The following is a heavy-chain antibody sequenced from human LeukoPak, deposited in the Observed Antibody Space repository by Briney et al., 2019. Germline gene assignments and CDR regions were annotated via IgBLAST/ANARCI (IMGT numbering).Heavy chain of an antibody. CDR2: INPSGGST. CDR3: ARVNSRELWLKTGTVGGGYFDY. Sequence: ASVKVSCKASGYTFTSYYMHWVRQAPGQGLEWMGIINPSGGSTSYAQKFQGRVTMTRDTSTSTVYMELSSLRSEDTAVYYCARVNSRELWLKTGTVGGGYFDYWGQGTLVTVSS. D-gene: IGHD5-18*01. V-gene: IGHV1-46*01. J-gene: IGHJ4*02. CDR1: GYTFTSYY.